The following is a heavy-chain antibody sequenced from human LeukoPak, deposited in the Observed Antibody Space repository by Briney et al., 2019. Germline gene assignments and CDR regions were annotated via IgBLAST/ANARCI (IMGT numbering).Heavy chain of an antibody. D-gene: IGHD4-23*01. CDR3: YGTHTYYGCNSGKDTFDM. CDR2: IIPIFGTA. Sequence: GASVKVSXKASGGTFSSYAISWMRQAPGQGLEWMGGIIPIFGTANYAQKFQGRVTITTDASTSTAYMELSSLRSEDTAVYYCYGTHTYYGCNSGKDTFDMWGQGTMVTVSS. J-gene: IGHJ3*02. CDR1: GGTFSSYA. V-gene: IGHV1-69*05.